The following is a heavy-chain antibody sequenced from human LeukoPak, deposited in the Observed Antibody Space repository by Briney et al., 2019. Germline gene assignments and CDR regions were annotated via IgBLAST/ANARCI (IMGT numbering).Heavy chain of an antibody. CDR3: ARVYSSSGYYFDY. J-gene: IGHJ4*02. Sequence: GGSLRLSCVASGFTFSSYSLNWVRQAPGKGLEWVSYIGVSSSLVRYADSVKGRFTISRDNAKNSLYLQMDSLRAEDTAMYYCARVYSSSGYYFDYWGQGTLVTVSS. CDR2: IGVSSSLV. D-gene: IGHD6-13*01. CDR1: GFTFSSYS. V-gene: IGHV3-48*01.